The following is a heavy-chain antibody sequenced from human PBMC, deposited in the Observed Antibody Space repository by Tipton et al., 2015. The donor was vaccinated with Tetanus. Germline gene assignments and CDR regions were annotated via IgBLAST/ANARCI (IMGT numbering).Heavy chain of an antibody. J-gene: IGHJ4*02. CDR1: GDSFTGFY. D-gene: IGHD3-3*01. CDR2: INHRGGI. CDR3: ARANFDFSKKGPFDS. Sequence: TLSLTCAVSGDSFTGFYWHWIRQPPGKGLEWIGEINHRGGISYNPSLKSRVTMSVDTSKRQFSLKLASVTAADTAVYFCARANFDFSKKGPFDSWGQGILVIASA. V-gene: IGHV4-34*01.